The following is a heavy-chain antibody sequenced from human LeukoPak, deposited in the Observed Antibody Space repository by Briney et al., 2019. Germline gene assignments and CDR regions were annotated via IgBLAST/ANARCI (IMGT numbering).Heavy chain of an antibody. CDR3: AREEDCSGGSCYYGMDV. Sequence: GASVKVSCKASGYTFTSYGISWVRQAPGQGLEWVGWISAYNGNTNYAQKLQGRVTMTTDTSTSTAYMELRSLRSDDTAVYYCAREEDCSGGSCYYGMDVWGQGTTVTVSS. CDR2: ISAYNGNT. J-gene: IGHJ6*02. V-gene: IGHV1-18*01. CDR1: GYTFTSYG. D-gene: IGHD2-15*01.